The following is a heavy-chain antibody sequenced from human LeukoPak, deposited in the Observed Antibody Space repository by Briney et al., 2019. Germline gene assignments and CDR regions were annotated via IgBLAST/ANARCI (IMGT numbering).Heavy chain of an antibody. D-gene: IGHD3-10*01. CDR3: ARGYGSGSYPFDY. Sequence: SETLSLTCTVSGRSISSYYWSWIRQPPGKGLEWIGYIYYSGSTNYNPSLKSRVTISVDTSKNQFSLKLSSLTAADTAVYYCARGYGSGSYPFDYWGQGTLVTVSS. CDR2: IYYSGST. V-gene: IGHV4-59*01. CDR1: GRSISSYY. J-gene: IGHJ4*02.